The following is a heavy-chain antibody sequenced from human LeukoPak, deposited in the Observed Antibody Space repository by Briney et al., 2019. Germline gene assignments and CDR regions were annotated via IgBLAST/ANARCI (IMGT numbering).Heavy chain of an antibody. CDR2: INPSGGGT. J-gene: IGHJ3*01. D-gene: IGHD3-10*01. CDR1: GYTFNRHY. V-gene: IGHV1-46*02. CDR3: ARDSHMVRGGSIDAFGF. Sequence: ASVKVSCKASGYTFNRHYVHGVRQAAGQGLEWMGIINPSGGGTRYAQKFQDRITMNWDTSTSTVYMELSSLRSEDTAVYYCARDSHMVRGGSIDAFGFWGQGTMVTVSS.